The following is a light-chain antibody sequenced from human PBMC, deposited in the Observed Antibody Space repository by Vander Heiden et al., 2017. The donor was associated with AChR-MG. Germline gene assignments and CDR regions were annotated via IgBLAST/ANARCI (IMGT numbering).Light chain of an antibody. CDR2: QDT. CDR1: KLGDKY. Sequence: SYDLTQPPSVSVSPGQTANITCSGSKLGDKYASWYQQRPGQSPVLFIYQDTKRPSGLPERFSGSNSGNTATLTISGAQTMDEADYYCQAWDSNTAIFGPGTKVTVL. J-gene: IGLJ1*01. CDR3: QAWDSNTAI. V-gene: IGLV3-1*01.